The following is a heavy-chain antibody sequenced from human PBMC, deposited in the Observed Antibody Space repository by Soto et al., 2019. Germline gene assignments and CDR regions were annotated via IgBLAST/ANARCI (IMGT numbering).Heavy chain of an antibody. J-gene: IGHJ4*02. CDR3: AIYQQGFVVVVAATRKDYYFDY. Sequence: ASVKVSCKASGYTFTSYGISWVRQAPGQGLEWMGWISAYNGNTNYAQKLQGRVTMTTDTSTSTAYMELRSLRSDDTAVYYCAIYQQGFVVVVAATRKDYYFDYWGKGTLVTVPS. CDR1: GYTFTSYG. D-gene: IGHD2-15*01. CDR2: ISAYNGNT. V-gene: IGHV1-18*01.